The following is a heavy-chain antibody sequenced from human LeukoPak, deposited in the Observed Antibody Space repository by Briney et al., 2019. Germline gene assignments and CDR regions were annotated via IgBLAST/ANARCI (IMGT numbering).Heavy chain of an antibody. D-gene: IGHD2-2*01. CDR2: IKQDGSEK. CDR1: GFTFSRYW. CDR3: ASQYCSSTSCYAGYFDY. Sequence: GGSLRLSCAASGFTFSRYWMSWVRQAPGKGLEWVANIKQDGSEKYYVDSVKGRFTISRDNAKNSLYLQMNSLRAEDTAVYYCASQYCSSTSCYAGYFDYWGQGTLVTVSS. J-gene: IGHJ4*02. V-gene: IGHV3-7*01.